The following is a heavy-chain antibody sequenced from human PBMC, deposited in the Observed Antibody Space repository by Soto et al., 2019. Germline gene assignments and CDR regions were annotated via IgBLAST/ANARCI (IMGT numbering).Heavy chain of an antibody. CDR3: ARPPGYISDWYYFDL. CDR1: GYSFIDYY. D-gene: IGHD3-9*01. J-gene: IGHJ4*02. V-gene: IGHV1-2*02. Sequence: QVQLVQSGAEVKKPGASVKVSCEASGYSFIDYYMHWVRQAPGQGFEWMGRISPKSGGTNYAQKFEGRVTMTWDTSLNTAYMELRSLISEDTAVYYCARPPGYISDWYYFDLWGQGTLVTVSS. CDR2: ISPKSGGT.